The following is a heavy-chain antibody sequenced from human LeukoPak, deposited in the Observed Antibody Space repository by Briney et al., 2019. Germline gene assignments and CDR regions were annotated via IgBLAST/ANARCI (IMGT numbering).Heavy chain of an antibody. CDR2: IYHSGST. CDR1: GYSISSGYN. J-gene: IGHJ4*02. Sequence: SETLSLTCTVSGYSISSGYNWGWMRQPPGKGLEWIGSIYHSGSTYYNPSLKSRVTISVDTSKNQFSLKLSSVTAADTAVYYCARFGYSYGLYYFDYWGQGTLVTVSS. CDR3: ARFGYSYGLYYFDY. V-gene: IGHV4-38-2*02. D-gene: IGHD5-18*01.